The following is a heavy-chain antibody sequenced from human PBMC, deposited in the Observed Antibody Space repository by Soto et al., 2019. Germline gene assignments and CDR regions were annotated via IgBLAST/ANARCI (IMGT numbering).Heavy chain of an antibody. Sequence: SETLSLTCAVYGGSFSGYYWSWIRQPPGKGLVWIGEINHSGSTNYNPSLKSRVTISVDTSKNQFSLKLSSVTAADTAVYYCARTEASSWSFFYYGMDVWGQGTTVTVS. CDR1: GGSFSGYY. CDR2: INHSGST. D-gene: IGHD6-13*01. J-gene: IGHJ6*02. V-gene: IGHV4-34*01. CDR3: ARTEASSWSFFYYGMDV.